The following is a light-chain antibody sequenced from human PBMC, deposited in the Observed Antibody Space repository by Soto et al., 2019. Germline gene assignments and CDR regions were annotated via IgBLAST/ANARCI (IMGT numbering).Light chain of an antibody. CDR1: QSVSHN. Sequence: DIKMTQSPSSLTAPVGARVTITCRTRQSVSHNLHWNHLKPGNAPKLLIFGQSALHGGVPPRFSVSGSGTDFTLTISSLQPEDFATYYCQQSYSTPRTVGQGTKVEIK. J-gene: IGKJ1*01. CDR2: GQS. V-gene: IGKV1-39*01. CDR3: QQSYSTPRT.